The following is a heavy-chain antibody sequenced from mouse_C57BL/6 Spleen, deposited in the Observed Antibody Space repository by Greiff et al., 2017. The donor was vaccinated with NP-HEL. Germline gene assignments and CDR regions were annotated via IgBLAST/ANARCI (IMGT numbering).Heavy chain of an antibody. CDR2: IDPSDSET. J-gene: IGHJ4*01. CDR1: GYTFTSYW. Sequence: QVQLQQPGAELVRPGSSVKLSCKASGYTFTSYWMHWVKQRPIQGLEWIGNIDPSDSETHYNQKFKDKATLTVDKSSSTAYMQLSSLTSEDSAVYYCARTPPYYGYAMDYWGQGTSVTVSS. V-gene: IGHV1-52*01. CDR3: ARTPPYYGYAMDY. D-gene: IGHD1-1*01.